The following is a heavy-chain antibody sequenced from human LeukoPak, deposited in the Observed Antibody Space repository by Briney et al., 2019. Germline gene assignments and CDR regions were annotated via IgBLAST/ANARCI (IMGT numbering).Heavy chain of an antibody. CDR3: ARALSSGRLDY. V-gene: IGHV3-30-3*01. J-gene: IGHJ4*02. CDR2: ISYDGSNK. CDR1: GFTFSSYA. Sequence: PGRSLRLSCAASGFTFSSYAMHWVRQAPGKGLGWVAVISYDGSNKYYADSVKGRFTISRDNSKNTLYLQMNSLRAEGTAVYYCARALSSGRLDYWGQGTLVTVSS. D-gene: IGHD6-19*01.